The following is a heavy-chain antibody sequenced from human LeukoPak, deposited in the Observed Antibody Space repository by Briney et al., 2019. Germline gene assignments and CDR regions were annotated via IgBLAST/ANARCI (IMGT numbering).Heavy chain of an antibody. J-gene: IGHJ4*02. V-gene: IGHV3-30-3*01. CDR3: ARDRPELEYSSSSLYY. CDR1: GFTFSSYA. D-gene: IGHD6-6*01. CDR2: ISYDGSNK. Sequence: PGGSLRLSCAASGFTFSSYAMHWVRQAPGKGLEWVAVISYDGSNKYYADSVKGRFTISRDNSKNTLYLQMNSLRAEDTAVYYCARDRPELEYSSSSLYYWGQGTLVTVSS.